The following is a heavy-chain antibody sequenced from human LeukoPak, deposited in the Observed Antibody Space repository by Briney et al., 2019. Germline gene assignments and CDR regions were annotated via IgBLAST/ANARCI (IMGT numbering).Heavy chain of an antibody. J-gene: IGHJ5*02. D-gene: IGHD6-13*01. V-gene: IGHV4-4*07. CDR1: GGSISSYY. CDR3: ARLRSAAGIRWFDP. CDR2: IYTSGST. Sequence: PSETLSLTCTVSGGSISSYYWSWIRQPAGKGLEWIGRIYTSGSTNYNPSLKSRVTMSVDTSKNQFSLKLSSVTAADTAVYYCARLRSAAGIRWFDPSGQGTLVTVSS.